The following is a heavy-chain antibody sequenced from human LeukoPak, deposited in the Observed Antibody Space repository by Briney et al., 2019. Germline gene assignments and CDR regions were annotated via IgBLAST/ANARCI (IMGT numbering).Heavy chain of an antibody. V-gene: IGHV3-74*01. CDR3: GGGGPGAGGYNYYHLGR. CDR1: GFTFSSYW. Sequence: GGSLRLSCAASGFTFSSYWMHWVRQAPGKGLVWVSRINSDGSSTSYADSVKGRFTISRDNAKNTLYLQMNSLRADDTAVYYCGGGGPGAGGYNYYHLGRWGKGTTVPV. J-gene: IGHJ6*03. D-gene: IGHD3-16*01. CDR2: INSDGSST.